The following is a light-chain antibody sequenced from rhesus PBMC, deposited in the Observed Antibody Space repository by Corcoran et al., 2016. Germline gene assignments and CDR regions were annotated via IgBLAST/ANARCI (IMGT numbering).Light chain of an antibody. CDR1: QGISSY. Sequence: GDTVTITCRASQGISSYLNWFQQKPGTAPKLLVYAASSLESGVPSRFSGSGSGTEFTLAISSLQPEDFAAYYCLQRNSYPWTFGQGTKVEIK. CDR3: LQRNSYPWT. CDR2: AAS. J-gene: IGKJ1*01. V-gene: IGKV1-28*01.